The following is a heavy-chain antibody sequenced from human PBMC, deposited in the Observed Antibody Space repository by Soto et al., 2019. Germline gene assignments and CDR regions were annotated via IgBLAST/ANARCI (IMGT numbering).Heavy chain of an antibody. CDR2: LDQSGGT. J-gene: IGHJ6*02. CDR3: ARAASSGWSGESLDV. Sequence: SETLSLTCAVVGDSLRGQSWNWIRQSPGKGPEWIGELDQSGGTNYNPSLRSRAIISDDTSKNQFSLTLTSVAAADTAVYYCARAASSGWSGESLDVWGQGTTVTVSS. V-gene: IGHV4-34*01. D-gene: IGHD6-19*01. CDR1: GDSLRGQS.